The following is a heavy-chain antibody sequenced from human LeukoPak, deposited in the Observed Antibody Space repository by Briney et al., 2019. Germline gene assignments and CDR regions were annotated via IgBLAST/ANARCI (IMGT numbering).Heavy chain of an antibody. Sequence: GGPLRLSCAASGFTVSSNYMSWVRQAPGKGLEWVSVIYSGGSTYYADSVKGRFTISRDNSKNTLYLQMNSLRAEDTAVYYCARNGYCSSTSCSSFDYWGQGTLVTVSS. V-gene: IGHV3-53*01. D-gene: IGHD2-2*01. CDR3: ARNGYCSSTSCSSFDY. CDR1: GFTVSSNY. CDR2: IYSGGST. J-gene: IGHJ4*02.